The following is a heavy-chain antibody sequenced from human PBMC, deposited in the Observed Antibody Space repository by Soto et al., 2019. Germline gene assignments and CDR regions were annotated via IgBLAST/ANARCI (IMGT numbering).Heavy chain of an antibody. Sequence: QVQLVQSGAEVKKPGASVKVSCKASGYTFTSYAMHWVRQPPGQRLEWMGWINAGNGNTKYSQKFQGRVTITRDASASKAYMELSSRRSGDKAVYYCARGTAPSEVWGQGTRVTVS. CDR2: INAGNGNT. CDR3: ARGTAPSEV. V-gene: IGHV1-3*01. J-gene: IGHJ6*02. D-gene: IGHD4-17*01. CDR1: GYTFTSYA.